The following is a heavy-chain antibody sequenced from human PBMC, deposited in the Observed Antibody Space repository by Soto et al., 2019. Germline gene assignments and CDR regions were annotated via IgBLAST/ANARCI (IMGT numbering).Heavy chain of an antibody. CDR1: GFSLSTSGVG. CDR2: IYWDDDK. CDR3: AHHSPTTVTSDY. Sequence: QITLKESGPTLVKPTQPLTLTCTFSGFSLSTSGVGVGWIRQPPGKALEWLALIYWDDDKRYSPSLKSRLTITKDTPKNQVVLTMTNMDPVDTATYYCAHHSPTTVTSDYWGQGTLVTVSS. D-gene: IGHD4-17*01. V-gene: IGHV2-5*02. J-gene: IGHJ4*02.